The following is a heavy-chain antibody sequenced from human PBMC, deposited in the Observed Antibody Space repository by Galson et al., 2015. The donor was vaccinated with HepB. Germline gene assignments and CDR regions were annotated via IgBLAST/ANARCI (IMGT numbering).Heavy chain of an antibody. J-gene: IGHJ5*02. V-gene: IGHV3-23*01. CDR1: GFTFSSYA. CDR2: ISGSGGST. CDR3: AKFGGYYYDSSGYYGFGFDP. Sequence: SLRLSCAASGFTFSSYAMSWVRQAPGKGLEWVSAISGSGGSTYYADSVKGRFTISRDNSKNTLYLQMNSLRAEDTAVYYCAKFGGYYYDSSGYYGFGFDPWGQGTLVTVSS. D-gene: IGHD3-22*01.